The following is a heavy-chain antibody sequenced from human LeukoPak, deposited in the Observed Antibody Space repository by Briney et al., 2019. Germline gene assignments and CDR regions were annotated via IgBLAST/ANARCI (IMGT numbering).Heavy chain of an antibody. J-gene: IGHJ4*02. CDR2: IRSKANSYAT. V-gene: IGHV3-73*01. D-gene: IGHD2-2*01. CDR1: GFTFSGSV. CDR3: TSGGYCSSTSCYGEN. Sequence: GGSLRLSCAASGFTFSGSVMHWVRQASGKGLEWVGRIRSKANSYATAYAASVKGRFTISRDDSKNTAYLQMNSLKTEDTAVYYCTSGGYCSSTSCYGENWGQGTLVTVSS.